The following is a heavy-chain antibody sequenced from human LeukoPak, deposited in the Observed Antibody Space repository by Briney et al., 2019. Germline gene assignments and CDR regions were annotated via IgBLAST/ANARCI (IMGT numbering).Heavy chain of an antibody. Sequence: GSLRLSCAASGFTFSSYAMSWVRQAPGKGLEWVSAISGSGGSTYYADSVKGRFTISRDNSKNTLYLQMNSLRSEDTAVYYCARVGGYCTNGVCLDAFDIWGQGTMVTVSS. D-gene: IGHD2-8*01. CDR2: ISGSGGST. J-gene: IGHJ3*02. CDR3: ARVGGYCTNGVCLDAFDI. CDR1: GFTFSSYA. V-gene: IGHV3-23*01.